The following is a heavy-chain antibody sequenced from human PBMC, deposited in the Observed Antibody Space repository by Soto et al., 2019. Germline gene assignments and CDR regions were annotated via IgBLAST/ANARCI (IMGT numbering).Heavy chain of an antibody. V-gene: IGHV4-59*01. CDR3: AMRDDPPNLLDP. CDR1: GGSINNYY. Sequence: PSETLSLTCTVSGGSINNYYWTWIRQPPGKGLEWIGYVYHTGSTNYNPSLKGRVTISIDTSKNQFSLKLNAVTAADTAVYYCAMRDDPPNLLDPWGQGTLVTVSS. J-gene: IGHJ5*02. CDR2: VYHTGST.